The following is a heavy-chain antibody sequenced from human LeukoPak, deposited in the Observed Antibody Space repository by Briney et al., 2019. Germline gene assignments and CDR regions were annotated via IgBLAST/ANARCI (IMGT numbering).Heavy chain of an antibody. J-gene: IGHJ4*02. D-gene: IGHD1-1*01. CDR2: VAHDGTVK. V-gene: IGHV3-30*18. CDR3: AKDGGTVCHVINYSFDF. Sequence: GGSLRLSCVGSGFTFSNYGMHWVRQAPDKGLEWVAVVAHDGTVKYYADPVKGRFTISRDTSKNTLYLQMNNLRTEDTAVYYCAKDGGTVCHVINYSFDFWGQGTLVTVSS. CDR1: GFTFSNYG.